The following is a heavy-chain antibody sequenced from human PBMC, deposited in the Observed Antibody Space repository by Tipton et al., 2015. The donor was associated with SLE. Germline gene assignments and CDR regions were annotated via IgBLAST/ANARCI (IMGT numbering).Heavy chain of an antibody. CDR2: ISSSSSYI. D-gene: IGHD1-26*01. CDR3: ARDYSGSYYRNFDY. Sequence: SLRLSCAASGFTFRSYSMNWVRQAPGKGLEWVSSISSSSSYIYYADSVKGRFTISRDNAKNSLYLQMNSLRAEDTAVYYCARDYSGSYYRNFDYWGQGTLVTVSS. V-gene: IGHV3-21*01. CDR1: GFTFRSYS. J-gene: IGHJ4*02.